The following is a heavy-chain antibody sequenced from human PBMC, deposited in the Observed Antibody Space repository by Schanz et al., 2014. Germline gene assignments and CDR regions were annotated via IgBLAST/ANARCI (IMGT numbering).Heavy chain of an antibody. Sequence: QVQLVESGGGVVQPGRSLRLSCAASGFSISFHWMSWVRQAPGMGLEWVSYISHNTFYTDYADSVKGRFTISRDNAKNSVYLQMNTLRAEDTAVYYCAKHRHYADNNGYPGIDYWGQGTLVTVS. CDR3: AKHRHYADNNGYPGIDY. CDR2: ISHNTFYT. J-gene: IGHJ4*02. D-gene: IGHD3-16*01. CDR1: GFSISFHW. V-gene: IGHV3-11*05.